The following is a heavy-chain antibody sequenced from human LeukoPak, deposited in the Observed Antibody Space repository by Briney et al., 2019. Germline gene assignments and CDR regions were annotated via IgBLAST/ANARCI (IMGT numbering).Heavy chain of an antibody. J-gene: IGHJ6*03. V-gene: IGHV3-48*01. CDR3: AKVGGVGARGYYYYYMDV. CDR1: GFTFSTYN. D-gene: IGHD1-26*01. CDR2: ISDSSSTT. Sequence: GGSLRLSCAASGFTFSTYNIHWVRQAPGKGLEWVSYISDSSSTTYYADSLKGRFTISRDNAKNSLYLQMNSLRAEDTAVYYCAKVGGVGARGYYYYYMDVWGKGTTVTVSS.